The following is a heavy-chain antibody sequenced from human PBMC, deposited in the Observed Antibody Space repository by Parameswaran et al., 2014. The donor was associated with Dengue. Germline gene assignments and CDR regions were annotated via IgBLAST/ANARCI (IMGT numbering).Heavy chain of an antibody. CDR3: AREIPLAARYFDY. D-gene: IGHD6-6*01. J-gene: IGHJ4*02. CDR2: IWYDGSNK. Sequence: MPGVRQGSRKGLEWVAVIWYDGSNKYYADSVKGRFTISRDNSKNTLYLQMNSLRAEDTAVYYCAREIPLAARYFDYWGQGTLVTVSS. V-gene: IGHV3-33*01.